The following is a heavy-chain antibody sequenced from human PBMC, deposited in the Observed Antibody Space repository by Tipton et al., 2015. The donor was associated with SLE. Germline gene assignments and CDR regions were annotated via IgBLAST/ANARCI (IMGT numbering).Heavy chain of an antibody. Sequence: TLSLTCTVSGGSISDSSHYWVWIRQSPGKGLEWVGSIYHDWSTYYNPSLKSRVTISVDTSKNQFSLKLSSVTAADTAVYYCARDGLGSYFDYWGRGTLVTVSS. D-gene: IGHD6-19*01. J-gene: IGHJ4*01. CDR1: GGSISDSSHY. CDR3: ARDGLGSYFDY. V-gene: IGHV4-39*07. CDR2: IYHDWST.